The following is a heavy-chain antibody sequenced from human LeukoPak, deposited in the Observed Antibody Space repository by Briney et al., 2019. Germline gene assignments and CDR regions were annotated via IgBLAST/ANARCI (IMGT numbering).Heavy chain of an antibody. Sequence: GRSLRLSCAASGFTFDDYAMPWVRQASGKGLEWVSGISWNSGSIGYADSVKGRFTISRDNAKNSLYLQMNSLRAEDTALYYCAKANTLLWFGETLDYWGQGTLVTVSS. CDR2: ISWNSGSI. V-gene: IGHV3-9*01. CDR3: AKANTLLWFGETLDY. D-gene: IGHD3-10*01. CDR1: GFTFDDYA. J-gene: IGHJ4*02.